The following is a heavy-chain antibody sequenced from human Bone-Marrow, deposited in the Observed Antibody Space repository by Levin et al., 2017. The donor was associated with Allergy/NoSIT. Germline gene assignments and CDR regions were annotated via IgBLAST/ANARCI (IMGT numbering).Heavy chain of an antibody. V-gene: IGHV3-66*01. Sequence: GGSLRLSCVASGFTVSNNYMTWVRQAPGKGLEWVSLIYSGGTTLYADSVKGRFAISRDSSKNTMYLQMNSLRAEDTAVYYCARNRGANDWCWGQGTLVTVSS. J-gene: IGHJ4*02. CDR1: GFTVSNNY. D-gene: IGHD3-9*01. CDR2: IYSGGTT. CDR3: ARNRGANDWC.